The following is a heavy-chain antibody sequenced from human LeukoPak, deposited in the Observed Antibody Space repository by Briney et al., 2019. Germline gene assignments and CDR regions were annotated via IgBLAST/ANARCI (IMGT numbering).Heavy chain of an antibody. Sequence: SETLSLTCAVYGGSFSGYYWSWIRQPPGNGLEWIGEINHSGSTNYNPSLKSRVTISVDTSKNQFSLKLSSVTAADTAVYYCARATRVTVTTSIDYWGQGTLVTVSS. CDR1: GGSFSGYY. V-gene: IGHV4-34*01. CDR2: INHSGST. D-gene: IGHD4-17*01. J-gene: IGHJ4*02. CDR3: ARATRVTVTTSIDY.